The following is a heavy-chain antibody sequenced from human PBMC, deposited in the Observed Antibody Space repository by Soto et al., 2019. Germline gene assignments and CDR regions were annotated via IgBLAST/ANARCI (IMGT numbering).Heavy chain of an antibody. V-gene: IGHV4-39*01. CDR2: IYFSGST. CDR3: ARQSRDGYNRRPFDY. CDR1: GGSISSSNDY. Sequence: PSETLSLTCTVSGGSISSSNDYWGWIRQPPGKGLEWIGSIYFSGSTHYNPSLKSRVTISVDTSKNQFSLKLSSVTAADTAVYYCARQSRDGYNRRPFDYWGQGTLVTVSS. D-gene: IGHD5-12*01. J-gene: IGHJ4*02.